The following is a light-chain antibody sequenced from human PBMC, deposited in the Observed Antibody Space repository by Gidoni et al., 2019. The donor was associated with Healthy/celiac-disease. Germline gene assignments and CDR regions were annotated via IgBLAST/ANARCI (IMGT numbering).Light chain of an antibody. V-gene: IGKV2-28*01. CDR1: QSLLHSNGYNY. CDR2: LGS. CDR3: MQALQTPLYT. J-gene: IGKJ2*01. Sequence: DIVMTQSPLPLPVTPGEPASISCRSSQSLLHSNGYNYLDWYLQKPGQSPQPLIYLGSNRASGVPDRFSGSGSGTDFTLKISRVEAEDVGVYYCMQALQTPLYTFGQGTKLEIK.